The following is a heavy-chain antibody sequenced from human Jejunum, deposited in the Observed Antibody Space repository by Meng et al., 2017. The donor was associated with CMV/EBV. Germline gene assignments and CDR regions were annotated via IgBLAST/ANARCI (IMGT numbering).Heavy chain of an antibody. CDR2: INQDGSEK. D-gene: IGHD3-3*01. CDR1: YW. V-gene: IGHV3-7*01. Sequence: YWMTWVRKAPGKGLGWVANINQDGSEKYYVESVRGRSTISRDNAKNSLYLQMSSLRAEDTAVYFCARGGITVFGVVIIDYYGMDVWGQGTTVTVSS. CDR3: ARGGITVFGVVIIDYYGMDV. J-gene: IGHJ6*02.